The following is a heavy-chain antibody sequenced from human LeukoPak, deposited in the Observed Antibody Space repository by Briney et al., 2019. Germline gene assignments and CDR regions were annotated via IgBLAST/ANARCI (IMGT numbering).Heavy chain of an antibody. V-gene: IGHV1-2*02. J-gene: IGHJ4*02. CDR1: GYTFTDYY. Sequence: VASVTVSCKASGYTFTDYYMHWVRQAPGQGLEWMGWINPNSGGTNYAQKFQGRVTLTRDPSISTAYMELSRLRSDDTAVYYCARDQRKVDPYFDYWGQGTLVTVSS. CDR3: ARDQRKVDPYFDY. D-gene: IGHD1-26*01. CDR2: INPNSGGT.